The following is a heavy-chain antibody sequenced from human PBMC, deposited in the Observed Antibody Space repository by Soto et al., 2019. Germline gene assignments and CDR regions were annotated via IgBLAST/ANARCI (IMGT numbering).Heavy chain of an antibody. CDR3: ARAREQLWLPLTGFDY. CDR2: ISYDGSNK. J-gene: IGHJ4*02. Sequence: PGGSLRLSCAASGFTFSSYAMHWVRQAPGKGLEWVAVISYDGSNKYYADSVKGRFTISRDNSKNTLYLQMNSLRAEDTAVYYCARAREQLWLPLTGFDYWGQGTLVTVSS. V-gene: IGHV3-30-3*01. D-gene: IGHD5-18*01. CDR1: GFTFSSYA.